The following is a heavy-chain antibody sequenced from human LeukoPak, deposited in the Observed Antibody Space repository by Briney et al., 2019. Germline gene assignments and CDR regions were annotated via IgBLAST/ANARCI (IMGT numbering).Heavy chain of an antibody. J-gene: IGHJ4*02. D-gene: IGHD6-19*01. Sequence: SETLSLTCTVSVGSISNYHWSWIRQPAGKGLEWMGQIHTSGSTNYNPPLKSRVTMSIDTPENQLSLTIRSVTAADTAVYYCARRDISSGWSFDYWGQGTLVTVSS. CDR1: VGSISNYH. V-gene: IGHV4-4*07. CDR2: IHTSGST. CDR3: ARRDISSGWSFDY.